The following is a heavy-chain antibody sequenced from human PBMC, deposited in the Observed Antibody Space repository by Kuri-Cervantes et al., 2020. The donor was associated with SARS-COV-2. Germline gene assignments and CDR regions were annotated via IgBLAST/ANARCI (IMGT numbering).Heavy chain of an antibody. CDR1: GYTFTGYY. V-gene: IGHV1-2*02. D-gene: IGHD2-15*01. CDR2: INPNFGGT. CDR3: ARDPTGYCSGGSCYLDSWFDP. J-gene: IGHJ5*02. Sequence: ASVKVSCKASGYTFTGYYIHSVRQAPGQGLEWMGWINPNFGGTNYAQKFQGRVTMTRDTSISTAYMELSRLRSDDTAVYYCARDPTGYCSGGSCYLDSWFDPWGQGTLVTVSS.